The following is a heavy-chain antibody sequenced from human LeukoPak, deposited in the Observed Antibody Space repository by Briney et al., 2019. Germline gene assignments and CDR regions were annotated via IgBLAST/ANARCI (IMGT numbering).Heavy chain of an antibody. V-gene: IGHV1-69*13. J-gene: IGHJ4*02. Sequence: SVKVSCKASGGTFSSYAISWVRQAPGQGLEWMGGIIPIFGTANYAQRFQGRVTITADESTSTAYMELSSLRSEDTAVYYCARGGISMVPTDYWGQGTLVTVSS. D-gene: IGHD3-10*01. CDR2: IIPIFGTA. CDR1: GGTFSSYA. CDR3: ARGGISMVPTDY.